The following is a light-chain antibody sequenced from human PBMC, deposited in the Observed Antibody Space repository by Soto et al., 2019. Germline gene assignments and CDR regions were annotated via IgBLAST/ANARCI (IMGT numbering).Light chain of an antibody. V-gene: IGKV2-28*01. CDR3: MQALQTPWT. CDR1: QSLLHSDGYIY. Sequence: IVMTQSPLSLPVTPGEPASISCRSSQSLLHSDGYIYLDWYLQRPGQSPQLLICLGSNRASGVPDRFSGSGSGTHFTLTISRVEAEDFGVYYCMQALQTPWTCGQGTRVEVK. J-gene: IGKJ1*01. CDR2: LGS.